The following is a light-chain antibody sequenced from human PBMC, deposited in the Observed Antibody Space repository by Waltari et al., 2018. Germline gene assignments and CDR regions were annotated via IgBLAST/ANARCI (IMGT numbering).Light chain of an antibody. V-gene: IGLV2-23*02. J-gene: IGLJ2*01. Sequence: QSALTHPASVSASPGQSITISCPGTRSDVGTYHRVALYQQPPGKAPKLMIYAFSPRPSWVSYRFSGSKSGDMASLTISGLQPEDEAEYFCSSYAGSSKGVFGGGTKVTVL. CDR1: RSDVGTYHR. CDR3: SSYAGSSKGV. CDR2: AFS.